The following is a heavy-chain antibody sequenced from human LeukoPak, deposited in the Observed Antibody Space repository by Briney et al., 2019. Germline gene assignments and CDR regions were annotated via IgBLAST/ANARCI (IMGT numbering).Heavy chain of an antibody. CDR2: VASSGTS. CDR3: ARVVRGVVTSNWFDP. V-gene: IGHV4-59*01. Sequence: SETLSLTCTVSGDSLNTDYWTWIRQTPGKELEWIGFVASSGTSNYNPSLKSRVSISIDTSKNQFSLPLTSVTPADTAVYYCARVVRGVVTSNWFDPWGQGTLVSVSS. CDR1: GDSLNTDY. D-gene: IGHD2-21*02. J-gene: IGHJ5*02.